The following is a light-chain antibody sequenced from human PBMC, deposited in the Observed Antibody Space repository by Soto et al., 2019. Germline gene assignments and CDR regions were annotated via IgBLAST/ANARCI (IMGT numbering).Light chain of an antibody. Sequence: QSVLTQPPSMSGAPGQRVTMSCTGSSSNLGAGYDVHWYQRLPGAAPKLLIYDDDKRPSGIPDRFSGSKSGTSATLGITGFQTGDEADYYCGSWDSSLSAYVFGTGTKSPS. CDR3: GSWDSSLSAYV. J-gene: IGLJ1*01. V-gene: IGLV1-51*01. CDR2: DDD. CDR1: SSNLGAGY.